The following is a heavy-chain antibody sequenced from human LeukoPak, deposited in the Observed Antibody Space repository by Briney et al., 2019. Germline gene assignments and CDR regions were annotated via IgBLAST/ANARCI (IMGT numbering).Heavy chain of an antibody. J-gene: IGHJ4*02. V-gene: IGHV3-74*01. D-gene: IGHD3-22*01. CDR3: ARDQHAYYYDSSGYYSAFDY. Sequence: GGSLRLSCAASGFTFRTFWMHWVRQAPGKGLVWVSRIKSDGSSTSYADSVKGRFTISRDNSKNTLYLQMNSLRAEDTAVYYCARDQHAYYYDSSGYYSAFDYWGQGTLVTVSS. CDR1: GFTFRTFW. CDR2: IKSDGSST.